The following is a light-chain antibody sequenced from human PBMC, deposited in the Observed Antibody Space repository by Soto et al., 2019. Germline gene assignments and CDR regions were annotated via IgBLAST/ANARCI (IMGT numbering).Light chain of an antibody. CDR2: EVS. V-gene: IGLV2-14*01. CDR1: TTDIRRYNY. J-gene: IGLJ2*01. Sequence: QSALTQPASVSGSPGQSITISCTGTTTDIRRYNYVSWYQHHPDKAPKLILCEVSNRPSGVSDRFSGSKSGTTASLTISGLQPEDEASYYCSSYTSSGTLVFGGGTKLTVL. CDR3: SSYTSSGTLV.